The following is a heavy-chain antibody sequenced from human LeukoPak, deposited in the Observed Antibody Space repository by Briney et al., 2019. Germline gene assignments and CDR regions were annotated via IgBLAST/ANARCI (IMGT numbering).Heavy chain of an antibody. CDR3: ARLRTTFGAVIETWDWFDS. V-gene: IGHV3-48*01. D-gene: IGHD3-3*01. CDR2: LTPRNTTT. J-gene: IGHJ5*01. CDR1: GFTFGTYS. Sequence: GGSLRLSCTASGFTFGTYSMNWLRQAPGKELEWISKLTPRNTTTYYADSVKGRFTISRDNAKNSLYLQMNSLRAEDTAVYFCARLRTTFGAVIETWDWFDSWGQGTLVTVSS.